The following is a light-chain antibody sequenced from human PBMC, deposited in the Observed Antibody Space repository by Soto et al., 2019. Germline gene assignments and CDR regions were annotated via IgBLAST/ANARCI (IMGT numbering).Light chain of an antibody. CDR1: QRISSN. CDR3: QQYDSLPPWT. J-gene: IGKJ1*01. CDR2: GAS. Sequence: EVVMTQSASTLSVSAGERATLSWRASQRISSNLAWYQQRRGQAPRLLIYGASTRAPGIPARFSGGGSGADFTPTISRLDPEDFAVYYCQQYDSLPPWTFGQGTKVDIK. V-gene: IGKV3-15*01.